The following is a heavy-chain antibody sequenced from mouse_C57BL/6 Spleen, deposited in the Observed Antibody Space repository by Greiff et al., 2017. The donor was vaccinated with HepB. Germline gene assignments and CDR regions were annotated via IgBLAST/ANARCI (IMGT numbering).Heavy chain of an antibody. CDR3: ARLKGNYPYYFDY. V-gene: IGHV5-9*01. CDR2: ISGGGGNT. Sequence: EVNLVESGGGLVKPGGSLKLSCAASGFTFSSYTMSWVRQTPEKRLEWVATISGGGGNTYYPDSVKGRFTISRDNAKNTLYLQMSSLRSEDTALYYCARLKGNYPYYFDYWGQGTTLTVSS. CDR1: GFTFSSYT. D-gene: IGHD2-1*01. J-gene: IGHJ2*01.